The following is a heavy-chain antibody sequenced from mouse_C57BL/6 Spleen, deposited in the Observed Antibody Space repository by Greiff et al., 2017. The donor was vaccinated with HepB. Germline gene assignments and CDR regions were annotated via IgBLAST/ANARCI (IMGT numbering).Heavy chain of an antibody. Sequence: EVKVVESEGGLVQPGSSMKLSCTASGFTFSDYYMAWVRQVPEKGLEWVANINYDGSSTYYLDSLKSRFIISRDTAKNILYLQMSSLKSEDTATYYCARVSKRAMDYWGQGTSVTVSS. CDR3: ARVSKRAMDY. D-gene: IGHD2-5*01. J-gene: IGHJ4*01. V-gene: IGHV5-16*01. CDR1: GFTFSDYY. CDR2: INYDGSST.